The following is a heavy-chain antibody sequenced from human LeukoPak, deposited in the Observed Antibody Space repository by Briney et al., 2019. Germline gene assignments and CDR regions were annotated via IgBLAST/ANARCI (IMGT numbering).Heavy chain of an antibody. CDR3: ARGLGIAARRGWYFDL. CDR2: IYHSGST. J-gene: IGHJ2*01. D-gene: IGHD6-6*01. CDR1: GGSISSSSYY. Sequence: SETLSLTCTVSGGSISSSSYYWGWIRQPPGKGLEWIGSIYHSGSTNYNPSLKSRVTISVDKSKNQFSLKLSSVTAADTAVYYCARGLGIAARRGWYFDLWGRGTLVTVSS. V-gene: IGHV4-39*07.